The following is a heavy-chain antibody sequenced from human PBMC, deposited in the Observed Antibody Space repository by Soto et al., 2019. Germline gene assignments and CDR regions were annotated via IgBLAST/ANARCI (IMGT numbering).Heavy chain of an antibody. CDR1: GYIFTGYS. Sequence: SVKVSCKSSGYIFTGYSLHWVRQAPGQGLEWMGWINPNSGDTIYAQKFQGRVTMTRDTSISTAYMELSRLRFDDTAVYYCAREASAVRSLDYWGQGTLVTVSS. CDR3: AREASAVRSLDY. J-gene: IGHJ4*02. V-gene: IGHV1-2*02. CDR2: INPNSGDT. D-gene: IGHD6-13*01.